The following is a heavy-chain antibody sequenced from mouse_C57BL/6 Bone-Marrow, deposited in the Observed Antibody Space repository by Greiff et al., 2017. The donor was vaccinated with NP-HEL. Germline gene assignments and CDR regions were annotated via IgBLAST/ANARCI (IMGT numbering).Heavy chain of an antibody. CDR1: GFNINADS. V-gene: IGHV14-4*01. Sequence: LQQSGAELVRPGEAGKVSCTASGFNINADSLHWVQHRPSHCLEWIGWIDPENGDTEYASKFQGKATITADTSSNTAYLQLSSLTSEDTAVYYCTTRPAYWGQGTLVTVSA. CDR2: IDPENGDT. CDR3: TTRPAY. J-gene: IGHJ3*01.